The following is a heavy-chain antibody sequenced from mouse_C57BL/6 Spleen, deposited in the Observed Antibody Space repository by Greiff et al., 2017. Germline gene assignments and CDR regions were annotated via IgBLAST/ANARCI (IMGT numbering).Heavy chain of an antibody. CDR3: ARWPAQASPY. V-gene: IGHV1-80*01. Sequence: QVHVKQSGAELVKPGASVKISCKASGYAFSSYWMNWVKQRPGKGLEWIGQIYPGDGDTNYNGKFKGKATLTADKSSSTAYMQLSSLTSEDSAVYFCARWPAQASPYWGQGTLVTVSA. J-gene: IGHJ3*01. D-gene: IGHD3-2*02. CDR1: GYAFSSYW. CDR2: IYPGDGDT.